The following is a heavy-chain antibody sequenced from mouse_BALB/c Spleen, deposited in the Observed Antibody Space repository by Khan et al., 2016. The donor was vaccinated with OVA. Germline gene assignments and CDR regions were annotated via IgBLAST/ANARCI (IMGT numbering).Heavy chain of an antibody. Sequence: VRLQQSGPELVKPGASVRISCKTSGYTFTEYTMHWVKQSHGKSLEWLGGFNPNNGGTSYNQKFKGKATLTVDKSSSTAYMELRSLTSEDSAVYYCTRRDYYAYYWFFDVWGAWTTVTVSS. CDR3: TRRDYYAYYWFFDV. J-gene: IGHJ1*01. D-gene: IGHD1-2*01. V-gene: IGHV1-18*01. CDR2: FNPNNGGT. CDR1: GYTFTEYT.